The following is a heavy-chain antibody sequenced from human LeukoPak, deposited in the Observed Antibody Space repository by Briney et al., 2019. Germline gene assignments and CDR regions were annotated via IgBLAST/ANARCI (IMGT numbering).Heavy chain of an antibody. V-gene: IGHV5-51*01. Sequence: ESLKISCKGSGYSFTNYWIAWVRQMPEKGLEWMGIIYPGDSDTRYSPSFQGQVTMSVDKSIRTSYLQWSSVKASDTAMYYCARGGKYIDYWGQGTLVTVSS. D-gene: IGHD3-16*01. J-gene: IGHJ4*02. CDR3: ARGGKYIDY. CDR2: IYPGDSDT. CDR1: GYSFTNYW.